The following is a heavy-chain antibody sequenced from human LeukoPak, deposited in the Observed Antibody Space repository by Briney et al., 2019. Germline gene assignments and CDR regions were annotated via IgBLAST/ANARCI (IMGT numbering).Heavy chain of an antibody. CDR3: TTGRLSGSYNY. CDR1: GYSLTELA. D-gene: IGHD1-26*01. Sequence: ASVKVSCKVSGYSLTELAMHWVRQAPGKGLEWMGGFDPEDGKTKYAQKSQGRVTLTEDTSTDTAYMELSSLRSEDTAVYYCTTGRLSGSYNYWGQGTLVTVSS. V-gene: IGHV1-24*01. J-gene: IGHJ4*02. CDR2: FDPEDGKT.